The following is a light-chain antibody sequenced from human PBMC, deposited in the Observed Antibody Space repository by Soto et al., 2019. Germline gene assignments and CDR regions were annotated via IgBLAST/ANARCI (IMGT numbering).Light chain of an antibody. J-gene: IGKJ1*01. CDR1: QSISTW. Sequence: IQMTQSPSTLSASAGDTVTITCRASQSISTWLAWYQQKPGKAPQLLIFDASSLRIGVPSRFSGSGSGTEFTLTISSLQPDDFATYYCQQYDSYSWTFGQGTKVDIK. V-gene: IGKV1-5*01. CDR3: QQYDSYSWT. CDR2: DAS.